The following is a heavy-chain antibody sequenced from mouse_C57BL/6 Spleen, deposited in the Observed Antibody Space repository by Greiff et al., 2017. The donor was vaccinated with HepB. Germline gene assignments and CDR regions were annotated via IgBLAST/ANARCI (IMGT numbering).Heavy chain of an antibody. CDR3: TSGESNYFDY. CDR1: GFTFNDYY. Sequence: EVQLQQSGAELVRPGASVKLSCTASGFTFNDYYMHWVKQRPEQGLEWIGRIDPEDGDTEYAPKFQGKATMTADTSSNTAYLQLSSLTSEDTAVYYCTSGESNYFDYWGQGTTLTVSS. J-gene: IGHJ2*01. CDR2: IDPEDGDT. D-gene: IGHD5-1*01. V-gene: IGHV14-1*01.